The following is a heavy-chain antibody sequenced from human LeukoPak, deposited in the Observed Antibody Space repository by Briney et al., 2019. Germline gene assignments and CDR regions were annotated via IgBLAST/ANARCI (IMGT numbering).Heavy chain of an antibody. D-gene: IGHD4-17*01. CDR1: GYTFTSFG. Sequence: GASVKVSCKASGYTFTSFGISWVRQAPGQGLEWMGWISAYNGNTNYAQKFQGRATLTTDTSTSTAYMELRSLRSDDTAVFYCTRADVYYGDYKVFDYWGQGTLVTVSS. J-gene: IGHJ4*02. CDR2: ISAYNGNT. CDR3: TRADVYYGDYKVFDY. V-gene: IGHV1-18*01.